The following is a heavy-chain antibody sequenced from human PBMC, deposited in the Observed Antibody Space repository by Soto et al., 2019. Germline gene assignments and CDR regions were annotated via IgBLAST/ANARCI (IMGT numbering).Heavy chain of an antibody. J-gene: IGHJ6*02. CDR3: AMAMVRGVIITSGRRMDV. D-gene: IGHD3-10*01. Sequence: VASVKVSCKASGGTFSSYAISWVRQAPGQGLEWMGGIIPIFGTANYAQKFQGRVTITADESTSTAYMELSSLRSEDTAVYYCAMAMVRGVIITSGRRMDVWGQGTKVTVSS. V-gene: IGHV1-69*13. CDR2: IIPIFGTA. CDR1: GGTFSSYA.